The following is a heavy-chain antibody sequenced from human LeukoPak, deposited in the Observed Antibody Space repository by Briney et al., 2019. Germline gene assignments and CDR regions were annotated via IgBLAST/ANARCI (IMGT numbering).Heavy chain of an antibody. CDR1: GYSISSGYY. CDR3: ARDSTYYDILTGCQRDPSNWFDP. J-gene: IGHJ5*02. D-gene: IGHD3-9*01. V-gene: IGHV4-38-2*02. CDR2: VYHSGST. Sequence: PSETLSLTCTVSGYSISSGYYSGWIRQPPGKGLEWIGSVYHSGSTYYNPSLKSRVTMSVDTSKNQFSLKLSSVTAADTAVYYCARDSTYYDILTGCQRDPSNWFDPWGQGTLVTVSS.